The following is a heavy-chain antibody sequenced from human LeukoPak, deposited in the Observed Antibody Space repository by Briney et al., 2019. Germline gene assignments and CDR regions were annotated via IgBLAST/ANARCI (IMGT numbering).Heavy chain of an antibody. CDR3: ARDSGGDLMPAAMSYYYYGMDV. J-gene: IGHJ6*04. CDR2: ISAYNGNT. D-gene: IGHD2-2*01. CDR1: GYTFTSYG. V-gene: IGHV1-18*04. Sequence: GASVKVSCKASGYTFTSYGISWVRQAPGQGLEGMGWISAYNGNTNYAQKLQGRVTITTDTSTSTAYMELRSLRSDDTAVYYCARDSGGDLMPAAMSYYYYGMDVWGKGTTVTVSS.